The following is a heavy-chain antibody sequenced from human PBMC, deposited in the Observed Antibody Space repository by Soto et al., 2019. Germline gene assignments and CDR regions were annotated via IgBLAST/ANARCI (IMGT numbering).Heavy chain of an antibody. J-gene: IGHJ4*02. CDR1: GFTFSSYG. CDR2: IWYDGNTK. V-gene: IGHV3-33*01. CDR3: ARDLGYFDY. Sequence: QVQLVESGGGVVQPGRSLRLSCAASGFTFSSYGMHWVRQAVGKGMEWVAVIWYDGNTKYYADSEKGRFTISRDNSKNTLYLQMSSLRAEDTAVYYCARDLGYFDYWGQGTLVTVSS.